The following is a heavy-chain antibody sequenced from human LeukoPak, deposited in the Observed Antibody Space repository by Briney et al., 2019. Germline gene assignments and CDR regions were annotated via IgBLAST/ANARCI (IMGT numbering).Heavy chain of an antibody. CDR2: IIPIFGTA. D-gene: IGHD3-3*01. CDR3: ARSIIPVRSNIYYYYYYMDV. CDR1: GGTFSSYA. V-gene: IGHV1-69*05. Sequence: ASVKVSCKASGGTFSSYAISWVRQAPGQGLEWMGGIIPIFGTANYAQKFQGRVTITTDESTSTAYMELSSLRSEDTAVYYCARSIIPVRSNIYYYYYYMDVWGKGTTVTVSS. J-gene: IGHJ6*03.